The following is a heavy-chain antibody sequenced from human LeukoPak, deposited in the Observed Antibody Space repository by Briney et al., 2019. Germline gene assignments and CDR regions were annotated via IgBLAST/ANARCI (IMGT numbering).Heavy chain of an antibody. V-gene: IGHV1-18*01. CDR1: GYTFTSYG. CDR2: ISTYNGHT. D-gene: IGHD5-18*01. Sequence: ASVKVSCKASGYTFTSYGITWVRQAPGQGLEWMGWISTYNGHTFYAQNFQGRVTMTTDTSTSTVYMELRSLGSDDTAVYYCARDSGRGYSYDSWGQGTLVTVSS. CDR3: ARDSGRGYSYDS. J-gene: IGHJ4*02.